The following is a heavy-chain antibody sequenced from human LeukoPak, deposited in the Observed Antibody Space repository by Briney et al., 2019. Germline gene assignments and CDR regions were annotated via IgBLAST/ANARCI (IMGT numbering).Heavy chain of an antibody. Sequence: ASVKVSCKASGGTFSSYAISWVRQAPGQGLEWMGRIIPIFGTANYAQKFQGRVTITTDESTSTAYMELSSLRSEDTAVYYCARARVYGPASFDYWGQGTLVTVSS. CDR1: GGTFSSYA. V-gene: IGHV1-69*05. D-gene: IGHD2/OR15-2a*01. CDR3: ARARVYGPASFDY. J-gene: IGHJ4*02. CDR2: IIPIFGTA.